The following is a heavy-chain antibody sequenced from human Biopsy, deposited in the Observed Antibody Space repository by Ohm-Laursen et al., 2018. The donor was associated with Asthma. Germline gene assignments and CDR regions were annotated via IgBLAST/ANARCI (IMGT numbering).Heavy chain of an antibody. J-gene: IGHJ5*02. CDR1: GGSIGRGGYY. CDR2: IYYSGTT. D-gene: IGHD2-8*01. V-gene: IGHV4-31*11. Sequence: TLSLTCVVSGGSIGRGGYYWSWMRHFPGKGLEWIGYIYYSGTTYYNPSLKSRLTISVDMSKNQFILHLTSVTAADTAVYFCARGPSPHYHTSNGKFDLWSQGTLVTVSS. CDR3: ARGPSPHYHTSNGKFDL.